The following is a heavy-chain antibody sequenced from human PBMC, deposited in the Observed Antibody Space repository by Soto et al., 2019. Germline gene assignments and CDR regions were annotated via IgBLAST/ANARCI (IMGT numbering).Heavy chain of an antibody. CDR3: ARDQSSGLYYYYYYGLDV. D-gene: IGHD6-19*01. CDR2: IYYSGST. J-gene: IGHJ6*02. Sequence: PSETLSLTCTVSGGSISSGDYYWSWIRQPPGKGLEWIGYIYYSGSTYYNPSLKSRVTISVDTSKNQFSLKLSSVTAADTAVYYCARDQSSGLYYYYYYGLDVWVQGTTVSVSS. CDR1: GGSISSGDYY. V-gene: IGHV4-30-4*01.